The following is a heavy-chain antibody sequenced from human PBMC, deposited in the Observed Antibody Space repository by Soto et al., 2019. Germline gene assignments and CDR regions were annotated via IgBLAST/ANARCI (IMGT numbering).Heavy chain of an antibody. CDR2: IKSKTDGGTT. Sequence: EVQLVESGGGLEKPGGSLRLSCAASGFTFSNAWMSWVRQAPGKGLEWVGRIKSKTDGGTTDYAAPVKGRFTISRDDSKNTLYLQMNSLKTEDTAVYYCTTSHVVVVNAFDIWGQGTMVTVSS. V-gene: IGHV3-15*01. D-gene: IGHD2-15*01. CDR1: GFTFSNAW. CDR3: TTSHVVVVNAFDI. J-gene: IGHJ3*02.